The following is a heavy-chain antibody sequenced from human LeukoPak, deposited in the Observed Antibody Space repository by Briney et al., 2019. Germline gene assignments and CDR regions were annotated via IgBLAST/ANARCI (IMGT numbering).Heavy chain of an antibody. CDR3: ARDRGVRGVIGKD. Sequence: ASVKVSCKASGYTFTSYDINWVRQATGQGLEWMGIINPSGGSTSYAQKFQGRVTMTRDMSTSTVYMELSSLRSEDTALYYCARDRGVRGVIGKDWGQGTLVTVSS. V-gene: IGHV1-46*01. D-gene: IGHD3-10*01. CDR2: INPSGGST. CDR1: GYTFTSYD. J-gene: IGHJ4*02.